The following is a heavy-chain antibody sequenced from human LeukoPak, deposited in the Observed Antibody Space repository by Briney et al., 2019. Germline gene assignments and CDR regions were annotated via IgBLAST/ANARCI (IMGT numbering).Heavy chain of an antibody. D-gene: IGHD7-27*01. CDR3: ARDINWVGGY. J-gene: IGHJ4*02. CDR1: GYTFSRYE. CDR2: IRSSDNTI. V-gene: IGHV3-48*03. Sequence: PGGSLRLSCAASGYTFSRYEMNWVRQAPGKGLEWVSYIRSSDNTIYYADSVKGGFTISRDNTKNSLYLQMNRLRAEDTAVYYCARDINWVGGYWGQGTLVTVSS.